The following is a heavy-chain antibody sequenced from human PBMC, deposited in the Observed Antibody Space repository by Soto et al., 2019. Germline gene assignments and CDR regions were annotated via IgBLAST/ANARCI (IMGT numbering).Heavy chain of an antibody. CDR3: ARSSRGFGVVIRGFDY. CDR1: GGSFSGYY. CDR2: INTSQSS. D-gene: IGHD3-3*01. V-gene: IGHV4-34*01. J-gene: IGHJ4*02. Sequence: SQTLSLTCAVYGGSFSGYYRSWIRQPPGNGLEWIGDINTSQSSNNNPSLKSRVTISVDTSKNQFSLKLSAVTAADTAVYYCARSSRGFGVVIRGFDYWGQGTLVTVS.